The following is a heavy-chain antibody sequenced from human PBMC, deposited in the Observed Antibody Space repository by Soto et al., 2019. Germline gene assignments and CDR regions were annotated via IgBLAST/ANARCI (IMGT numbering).Heavy chain of an antibody. CDR3: AKVRRDGYSNFDY. CDR2: ISGSGGNT. D-gene: IGHD4-4*01. CDR1: GFAFSRYA. V-gene: IGHV3-23*01. J-gene: IGHJ4*02. Sequence: GGALRLSCAASGFAFSRYAMSWVRQAPGRGLEWVSEISGSGGNTYNADSVKGRFTISRDNSRNALYLQMNSLRAEDTAVYYCAKVRRDGYSNFDYWGQGTLVTVSS.